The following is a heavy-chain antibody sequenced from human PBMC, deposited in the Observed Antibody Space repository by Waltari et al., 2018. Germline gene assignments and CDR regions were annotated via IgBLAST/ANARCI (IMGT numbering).Heavy chain of an antibody. CDR1: GYSFTRYC. J-gene: IGHJ4*02. V-gene: IGHV5-51*01. Sequence: EVQLVQSGAEVKKPGESLKISCKGSGYSFTRYCIGWVRRRPGKGLEWMGFIYPGDSDTRYSPSFQGQVTISADKSISTAYLQWSSLKASDTAMYYCARLQYSSSWPDDYWGQGTLVTVSS. CDR2: IYPGDSDT. CDR3: ARLQYSSSWPDDY. D-gene: IGHD6-13*01.